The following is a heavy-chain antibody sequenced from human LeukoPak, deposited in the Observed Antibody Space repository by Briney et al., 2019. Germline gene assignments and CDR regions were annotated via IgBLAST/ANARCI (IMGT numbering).Heavy chain of an antibody. CDR1: GFTFSSYA. CDR2: ISYDGSSK. D-gene: IGHD2-2*01. V-gene: IGHV3-30*04. Sequence: GGSLRLSCAASGFTFSSYAMHWVRQASGMGLEWVAVISYDGSSKNYADSVKGRFTISRDNAKNSLYLQMNSLRAEDTAVYYCARGLPAAIGSFDYWGQGTLVTVSS. J-gene: IGHJ4*02. CDR3: ARGLPAAIGSFDY.